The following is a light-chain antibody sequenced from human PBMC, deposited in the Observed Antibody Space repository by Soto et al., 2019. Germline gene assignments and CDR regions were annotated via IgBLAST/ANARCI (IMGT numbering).Light chain of an antibody. V-gene: IGKV1-33*01. J-gene: IGKJ2*01. CDR1: QDISNY. Sequence: DIQMTQSPSSLSASVGDRVTITCQASQDISNYLNWYQQKPGKAPKLLIYDASNLETGVPSRFSGSGSGTDFTFPISSLQPEDIATYYCQQYDNPYTFGQGTQLEIK. CDR3: QQYDNPYT. CDR2: DAS.